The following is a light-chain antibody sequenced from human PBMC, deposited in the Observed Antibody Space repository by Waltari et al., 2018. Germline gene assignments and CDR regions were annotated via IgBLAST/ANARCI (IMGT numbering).Light chain of an antibody. Sequence: QSTLTQPASVSGSPGQSITISCTGTNNDVGNFNLVSWFQQYPGKAPKLIIYATTRRASGVSYRFSGPKSCTTASLMISGLLAEDEADYYCCSFVVGATYVFGSGT. CDR2: ATT. V-gene: IGLV2-23*01. CDR1: NNDVGNFNL. J-gene: IGLJ1*01. CDR3: CSFVVGATYV.